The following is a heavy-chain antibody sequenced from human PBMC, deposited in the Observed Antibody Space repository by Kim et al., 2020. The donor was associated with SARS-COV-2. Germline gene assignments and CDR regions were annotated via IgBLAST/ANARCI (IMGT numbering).Heavy chain of an antibody. CDR1: GYTFTSYG. V-gene: IGHV1-18*04. CDR3: ARDFSHHCSSTSCYPIDV. CDR2: ISAYNGNT. J-gene: IGHJ6*02. Sequence: ASVKVSCKASGYTFTSYGISWVRQAPGQGLEWMGWISAYNGNTNYAQKLQGRVTMTTDTSTSTAYMELRSLRSDDTAVYYCARDFSHHCSSTSCYPIDVWGQGTMVTVSS. D-gene: IGHD2-2*01.